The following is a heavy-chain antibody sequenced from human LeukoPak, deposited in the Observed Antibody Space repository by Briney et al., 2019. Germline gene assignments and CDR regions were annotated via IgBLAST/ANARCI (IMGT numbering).Heavy chain of an antibody. CDR3: ARETSGGDFFDY. V-gene: IGHV3-74*01. D-gene: IGHD2-15*01. J-gene: IGHJ4*02. Sequence: PGGSLRLSCAASGFTFSPSWVHWVRQVPGKGLVWVSRTNTDGSSTTCADSVKGRFTISRDNAKNTLYLQMNSLRAEDTAVYYCARETSGGDFFDYWGQGTLVTVSS. CDR1: GFTFSPSW. CDR2: TNTDGSST.